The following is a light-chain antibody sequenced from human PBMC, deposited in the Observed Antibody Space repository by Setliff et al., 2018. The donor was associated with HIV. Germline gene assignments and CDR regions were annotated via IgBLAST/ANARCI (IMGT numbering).Light chain of an antibody. CDR2: ELN. V-gene: IGLV2-23*02. Sequence: QSLPTQPASVSGSLGQSITISCSGTSSDVGSYNLVSWYQQHPGVAPKLVIFELNKRPSGVSTRFSGSKSGNTASLTISGLQAEDEGDYYCCSYVTVNTLVFGGGTKVTVL. CDR1: SSDVGSYNL. CDR3: CSYVTVNTLV. J-gene: IGLJ3*02.